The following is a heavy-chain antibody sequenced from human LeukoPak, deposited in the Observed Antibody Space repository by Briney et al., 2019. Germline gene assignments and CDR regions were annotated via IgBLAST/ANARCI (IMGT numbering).Heavy chain of an antibody. J-gene: IGHJ6*02. CDR1: GFTFSSYG. D-gene: IGHD5-18*01. Sequence: SGGSLRLSCAASGFTFSSYGMQWLPQAPGKGRVWVAVIWYGGSNKYYADSVKRRFTISRDNSKNTLYLQMNSLRAEDTAVYYCARRSQRYSYGSHYYYGMDVWGQGTTVTVSS. CDR3: ARRSQRYSYGSHYYYGMDV. V-gene: IGHV3-33*01. CDR2: IWYGGSNK.